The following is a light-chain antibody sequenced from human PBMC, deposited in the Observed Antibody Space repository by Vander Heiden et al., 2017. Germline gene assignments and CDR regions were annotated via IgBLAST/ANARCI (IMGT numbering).Light chain of an antibody. CDR2: DNN. CDR1: SSNIGRNT. CDR3: AAWDDSRTGWV. V-gene: IGLV1-44*01. J-gene: IGLJ3*02. Sequence: QSVLTQPPSASGTPGQRVTISCSGRSSNIGRNTVNWYQQLPGTAPKVLIYDNNQRPSGIPDRFSGSKSGTSASLAISGLQSEDEADYYCAAWDDSRTGWVFGGGTKLTVL.